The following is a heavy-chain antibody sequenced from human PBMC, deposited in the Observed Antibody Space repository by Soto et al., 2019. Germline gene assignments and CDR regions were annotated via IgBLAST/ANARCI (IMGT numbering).Heavy chain of an antibody. D-gene: IGHD2-2*01. CDR2: FDPEDGET. Sequence: QVPLVQSGAEVKKPGASVKVSCKVSGYTLTELSMHWVRQAPGKGLEWMGGFDPEDGETIYAQKFQGRVTMTEDTSTDTAYMELSSLRPDDPAVYYCATEYCSSTSCLNYYYGMDVWGQGTTVTVSS. CDR3: ATEYCSSTSCLNYYYGMDV. J-gene: IGHJ6*02. CDR1: GYTLTELS. V-gene: IGHV1-24*01.